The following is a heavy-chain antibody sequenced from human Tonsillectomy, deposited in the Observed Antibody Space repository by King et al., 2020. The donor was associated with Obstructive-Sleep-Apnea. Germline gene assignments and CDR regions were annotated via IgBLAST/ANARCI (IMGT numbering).Heavy chain of an antibody. V-gene: IGHV4-38-2*02. J-gene: IGHJ4*02. Sequence: QLQESGPGLVKHSETLSLTCAVSGYSITSGYYWGWIRQPPGKGLELIASIYHTGNTYYNPSLKSRLIMSVDTSKNQFSLMLTSVTAADTAVYYCTREMGELLGFDFWGQGTLVTVSS. D-gene: IGHD1-7*01. CDR2: IYHTGNT. CDR1: GYSITSGYY. CDR3: TREMGELLGFDF.